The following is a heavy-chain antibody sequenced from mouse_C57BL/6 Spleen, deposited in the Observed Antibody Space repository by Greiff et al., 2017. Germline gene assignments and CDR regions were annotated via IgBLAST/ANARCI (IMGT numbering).Heavy chain of an antibody. CDR3: ARGPSKGVARDRYFDY. D-gene: IGHD1-1*01. Sequence: QVQLQQPGAELVRPGTSVKLSCKASGYTFTSYWMHWVKQRPGQGLEWIGVIDPSDSYTNYNQKFKGKATLTVDTSSSTAYMQLSSLTAEDSAVYYCARGPSKGVARDRYFDYWGQGTTLTVSA. V-gene: IGHV1-59*01. CDR2: IDPSDSYT. J-gene: IGHJ2*01. CDR1: GYTFTSYW.